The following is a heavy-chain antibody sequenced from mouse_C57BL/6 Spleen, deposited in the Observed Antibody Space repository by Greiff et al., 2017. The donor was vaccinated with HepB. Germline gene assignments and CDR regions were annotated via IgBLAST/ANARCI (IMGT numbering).Heavy chain of an antibody. CDR2: IDPSDSET. V-gene: IGHV1-52*01. CDR1: GYTFTSYW. CDR3: AREGGGQLRLLFAY. Sequence: QVQLKQPGAELVRPGSSVKLSCKASGYTFTSYWMHWVKQRPIQGLEWIGNIDPSDSETHYNQKFKDKATLTVDKSSSTAYMQLSSLTSEDSAVYYCAREGGGQLRLLFAYWGQGTLVTVSA. D-gene: IGHD3-2*02. J-gene: IGHJ3*01.